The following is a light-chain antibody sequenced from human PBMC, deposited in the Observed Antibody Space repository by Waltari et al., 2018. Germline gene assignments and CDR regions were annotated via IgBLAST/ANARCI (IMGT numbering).Light chain of an antibody. Sequence: QSALTQPRAVSGSPGQSVTISCTGTSSDDGGYYYVSWYQQHPGKAPKLILYDVTQRPSGVPGRFSGSKSGNTASLTISGLQAEDEADYYCCSYADTYTAVFGGGTKVTVL. CDR3: CSYADTYTAV. J-gene: IGLJ3*02. V-gene: IGLV2-11*02. CDR2: DVT. CDR1: SSDDGGYYY.